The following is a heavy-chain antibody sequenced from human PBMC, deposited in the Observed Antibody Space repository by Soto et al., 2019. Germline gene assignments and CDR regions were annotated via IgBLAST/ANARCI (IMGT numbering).Heavy chain of an antibody. CDR1: GYTFTSYT. Sequence: QVQLEQSGAEVKKPGASVKVSCKTSGYTFTSYTLHWVRQAPGQGLEWMGWINAGNGREKYSQRFQDRVSLSTNSPEATAYRNLRTPRPEDPVIFYCAGGGGGEGEASFDSWGQGTLVTVSS. CDR3: AGGGGGEGEASFDS. V-gene: IGHV1-3*01. J-gene: IGHJ4*02. CDR2: INAGNGRE. D-gene: IGHD3-10*01.